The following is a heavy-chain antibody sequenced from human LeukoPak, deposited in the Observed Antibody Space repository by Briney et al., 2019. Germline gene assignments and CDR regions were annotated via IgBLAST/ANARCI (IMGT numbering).Heavy chain of an antibody. CDR2: ISSSSSYI. J-gene: IGHJ4*02. V-gene: IGHV3-21*01. CDR3: ARELDGSGSSNDY. D-gene: IGHD3-10*01. Sequence: GGSLRLSCAASGFTFSSYSMNWVRQAPGKGLEWVSSISSSSSYIYYADSVKGRFTISRDNAKNSLYLQMNSLRAEDTAVYYCARELDGSGSSNDYWGQGTLVTVSS. CDR1: GFTFSSYS.